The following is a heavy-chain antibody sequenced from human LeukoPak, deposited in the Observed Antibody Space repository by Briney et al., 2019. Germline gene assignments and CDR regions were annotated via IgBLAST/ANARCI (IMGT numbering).Heavy chain of an antibody. J-gene: IGHJ2*01. CDR1: GDSSSSGDYF. CDR3: AGDRYDSSGYYSGWYFDL. V-gene: IGHV4-30-4*08. CDR2: IYYSGST. D-gene: IGHD3-22*01. Sequence: PSQTLSLTCTVSGDSSSSGDYFWNWIRQPPGKGLEWIGYIYYSGSTYYNPSLKSRVSISVDTSKNQFSLKLSSVTAADTAVYYCAGDRYDSSGYYSGWYFDLWGRGTLVTVSS.